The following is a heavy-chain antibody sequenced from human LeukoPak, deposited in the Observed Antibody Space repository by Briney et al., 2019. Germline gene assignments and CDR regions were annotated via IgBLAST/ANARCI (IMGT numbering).Heavy chain of an antibody. CDR1: GFTFSGSA. V-gene: IGHV3-73*01. J-gene: IGHJ4*02. CDR3: AGSGAGEDYFDK. CDR2: IRSKANSYAT. Sequence: GGSLRLSCAASGFTFSGSAMHWVRQASGKGLEWVGRIRSKANSYATAYAASVKGRFTISRDDSKNTAYLQMNSLKTEDTAVYFCAGSGAGEDYFDKWGQGTLVTVSS. D-gene: IGHD3-10*01.